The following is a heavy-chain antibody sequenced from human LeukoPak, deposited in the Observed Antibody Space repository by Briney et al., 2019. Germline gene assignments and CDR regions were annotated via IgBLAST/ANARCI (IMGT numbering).Heavy chain of an antibody. CDR3: ARSSIAERAFDI. CDR1: GYNFIDYW. J-gene: IGHJ3*02. D-gene: IGHD2-21*01. V-gene: IGHV5-51*01. Sequence: GESLKISCKGSGYNFIDYWIAWVRQMPGKGLELMGIIYPGDSDTRYSPSFQGQVTISADKSISTAFLQWSSLKASDTAMYYCARSSIAERAFDIWGQGTTVTVSS. CDR2: IYPGDSDT.